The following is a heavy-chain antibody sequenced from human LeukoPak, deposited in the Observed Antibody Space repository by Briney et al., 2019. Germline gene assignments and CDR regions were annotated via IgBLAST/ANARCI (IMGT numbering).Heavy chain of an antibody. CDR1: GYTLTELS. J-gene: IGHJ4*02. Sequence: GASVKVSCKVSGYTLTELSMHWVRQAPGKGLEWMGGFDPEDGETIYAQKFQGRVTMTEDTSTDTAYMELSSLRSEDTAVYYCATVRITMVRGVITAPFDYWGQGTLVTVSS. CDR3: ATVRITMVRGVITAPFDY. D-gene: IGHD3-10*01. CDR2: FDPEDGET. V-gene: IGHV1-24*01.